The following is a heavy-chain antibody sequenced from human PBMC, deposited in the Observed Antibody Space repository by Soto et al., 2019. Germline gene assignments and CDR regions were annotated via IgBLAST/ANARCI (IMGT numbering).Heavy chain of an antibody. J-gene: IGHJ4*02. CDR3: ARGHNYNHN. Sequence: SASLSLTCAVSGGSITSGDYSWSWIRERPGKGLEWIGYIYHSGSTYYNPSLKSRVTISVDSSKNQFSLKLTSVTAADTAVYYSARGHNYNHNRGQAIPVTV. CDR2: IYHSGST. V-gene: IGHV4-30-2*01. CDR1: GGSITSGDYS. D-gene: IGHD4-4*01.